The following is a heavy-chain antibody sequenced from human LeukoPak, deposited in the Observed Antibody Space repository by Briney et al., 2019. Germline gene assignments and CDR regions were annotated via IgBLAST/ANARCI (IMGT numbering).Heavy chain of an antibody. CDR2: INSDESIT. V-gene: IGHV3-74*01. Sequence: GGSLRLSCVASGFTFISYWMQWVRQAPGKGLVWVSRINSDESITNYADSVKGRFTISIDNAKNTLYLQMNSLRAEDTAVYYCVRPYYDSSGYPLDYWGQGTLVTVSS. D-gene: IGHD3-22*01. CDR3: VRPYYDSSGYPLDY. J-gene: IGHJ4*02. CDR1: GFTFISYW.